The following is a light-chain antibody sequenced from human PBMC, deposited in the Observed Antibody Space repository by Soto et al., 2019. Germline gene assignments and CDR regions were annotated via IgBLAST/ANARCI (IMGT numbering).Light chain of an antibody. CDR3: QQYNNWPPVT. V-gene: IGKV3-15*01. CDR2: GAS. Sequence: EIVMTQTPATLSVSPRERATLSCRASQSVSSNLAWYQQKPGQAPRLLIYGASTRATGIPARFSGSGSGTEFTLTISSLQSEDFAVYYCQQYNNWPPVTFGGGTKVEIK. J-gene: IGKJ4*01. CDR1: QSVSSN.